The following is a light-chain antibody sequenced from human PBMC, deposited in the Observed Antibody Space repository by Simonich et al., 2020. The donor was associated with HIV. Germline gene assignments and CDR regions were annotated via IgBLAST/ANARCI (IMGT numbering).Light chain of an antibody. J-gene: IGLJ3*02. CDR2: DVT. CDR3: SSYTNSNTWV. CDR1: SSDIGTYNY. V-gene: IGLV2-14*03. Sequence: QSALTQPASVSGSPGQSITISCTGTSSDIGTYNYVSWYQHHPGKATKLLIYDVTKRPTGFSHLFSGSKTDNTASLTISGLQAEDEADYYCSSYTNSNTWVFGGGTKVTVL.